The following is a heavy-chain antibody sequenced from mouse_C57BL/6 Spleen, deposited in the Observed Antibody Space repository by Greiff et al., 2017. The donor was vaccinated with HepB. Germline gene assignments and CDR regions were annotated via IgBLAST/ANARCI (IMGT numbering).Heavy chain of an antibody. V-gene: IGHV1-22*01. CDR1: GYTFTDYN. D-gene: IGHD2-13*01. Sequence: EVQLQQSGPELVKPGASVKMSCKASGYTFTDYNMHWVKQSHGKSLEWIGYINPNNGGTSYNQKFKGKATLTVNKSSSTAYMELRSLTSEDSAVYYCARRSVGLLNQGFAYWGQGTLVTVSA. J-gene: IGHJ3*01. CDR3: ARRSVGLLNQGFAY. CDR2: INPNNGGT.